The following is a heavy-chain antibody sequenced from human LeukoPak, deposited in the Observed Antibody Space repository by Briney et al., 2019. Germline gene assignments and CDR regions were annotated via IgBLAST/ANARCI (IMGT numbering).Heavy chain of an antibody. CDR2: MNPNSGNT. J-gene: IGHJ4*02. CDR1: GYTFTSYD. CDR3: ARDPLHYGDYVGWDY. V-gene: IGHV1-8*01. Sequence: ASVKVSCKASGYTFTSYDINWVRQATGQGLEWMGWMNPNSGNTGYAQKFQGRVTMTRDMSTSTVYMELSSLRSEDTAVYYCARDPLHYGDYVGWDYWGQGTLVTVSS. D-gene: IGHD4-17*01.